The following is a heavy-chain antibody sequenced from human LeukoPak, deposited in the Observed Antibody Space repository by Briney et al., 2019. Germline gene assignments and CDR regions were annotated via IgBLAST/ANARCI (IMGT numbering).Heavy chain of an antibody. V-gene: IGHV4-4*07. CDR3: ARVWDYYGSGEDAFDI. CDR1: GGSISSYY. D-gene: IGHD3-10*01. J-gene: IGHJ3*02. Sequence: PSETLSLTCTVSGGSISSYYWSWIRQPAGKGLEWIGRIYTSGSTNYNPSLKSRVTMSVDTSRNQFSLKLSSVTAADTAVYYCARVWDYYGSGEDAFDIGGQGTMVTVSS. CDR2: IYTSGST.